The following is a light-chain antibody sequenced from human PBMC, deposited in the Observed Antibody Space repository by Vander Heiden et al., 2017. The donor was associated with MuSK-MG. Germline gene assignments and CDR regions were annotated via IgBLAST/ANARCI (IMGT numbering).Light chain of an antibody. V-gene: IGKV3-15*01. J-gene: IGKJ2*01. CDR3: QQDNNWPPVYT. CDR1: QSVSSN. Sequence: EIVMTQSPATLSVSPGERATLSCRASQSVSSNLAWYQQKPAQAPRLLIYGASTRATGSPARFSGSGSRTEFTLTISSLHSEDFAVYDCQQDNNWPPVYTFGQGTKLEIK. CDR2: GAS.